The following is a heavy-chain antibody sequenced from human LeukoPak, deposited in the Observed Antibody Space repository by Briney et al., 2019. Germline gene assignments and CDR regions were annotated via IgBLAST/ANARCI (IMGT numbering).Heavy chain of an antibody. CDR1: GFTFSNYA. J-gene: IGHJ4*02. CDR3: ARDVAHGYNYGLIDY. Sequence: PGGSLRLSCAASGFTFSNYAMSWVRQAPGKGLEWVSAISGSGGGTYYADSVKGRFTISRDNSKNTLYLQMNSLRAEDTAVYYCARDVAHGYNYGLIDYWGQGTLVTVSS. V-gene: IGHV3-23*01. D-gene: IGHD5-18*01. CDR2: ISGSGGGT.